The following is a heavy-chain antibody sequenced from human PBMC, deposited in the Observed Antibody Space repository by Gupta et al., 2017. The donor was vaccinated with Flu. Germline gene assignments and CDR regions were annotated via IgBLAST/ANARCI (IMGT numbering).Heavy chain of an antibody. Sequence: WLRQAPGQGLEWMGEITPMFGTANYAQKFQGRVTVTADESTSTVYMELSRLRSEDTAVFYCARGRSTVSASSYFFDLWGQGTLVAVSS. CDR3: ARGRSTVSASSYFFDL. J-gene: IGHJ4*01. D-gene: IGHD2-15*01. CDR2: ITPMFGTA. V-gene: IGHV1-69*01.